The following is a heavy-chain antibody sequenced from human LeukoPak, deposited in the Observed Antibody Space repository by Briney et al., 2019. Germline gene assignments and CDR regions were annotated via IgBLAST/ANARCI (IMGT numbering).Heavy chain of an antibody. CDR3: ARGSSGWYVWFDP. CDR2: IKPNSGGT. CDR1: GYTXTGYY. J-gene: IGHJ5*02. V-gene: IGHV1-2*02. Sequence: ASVKVSCMASGYTXTGYYMHGVRQAPGQGLEWMDWIKPNSGGTNYAQKFQGRVTMTRDTSISTAYMELSRLRSDDTAVYYCARGSSGWYVWFDPWGQGTLVTVSS. D-gene: IGHD6-19*01.